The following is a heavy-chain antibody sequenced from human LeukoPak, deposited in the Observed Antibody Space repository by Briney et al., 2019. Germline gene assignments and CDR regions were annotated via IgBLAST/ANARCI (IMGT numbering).Heavy chain of an antibody. D-gene: IGHD3-22*01. V-gene: IGHV3-7*03. CDR3: ARSVRYYYDSSGYYFTPYFDY. Sequence: PGGSLRLSCAASGFTFSSYGMHWVRQAPGKGLEWVANINQGENDKNYVASVRGRFTISRDNAKNTLYLEMNSLRAEDTALYYCARSVRYYYDSSGYYFTPYFDYWGQGTLVTVSS. CDR1: GFTFSSYG. CDR2: INQGENDK. J-gene: IGHJ4*02.